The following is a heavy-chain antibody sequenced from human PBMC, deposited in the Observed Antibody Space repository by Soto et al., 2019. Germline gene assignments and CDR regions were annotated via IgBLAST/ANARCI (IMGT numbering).Heavy chain of an antibody. D-gene: IGHD2-15*01. CDR3: AKFVYPVVNLTGYFDY. V-gene: IGHV3-23*01. J-gene: IGHJ4*02. CDR1: GFTFSSYA. Sequence: GGSLRLSCAASGFTFSSYAMSWVRQAPGKGLEWVSAISGSGGSTYYADSVKGRFTISRDNSKNTLYLQMNSLRAEDTAVYYCAKFVYPVVNLTGYFDYWGQGTLVTVSS. CDR2: ISGSGGST.